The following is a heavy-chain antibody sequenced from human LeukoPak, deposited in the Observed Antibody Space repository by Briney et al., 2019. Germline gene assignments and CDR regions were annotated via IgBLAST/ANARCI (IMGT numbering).Heavy chain of an antibody. CDR2: ISSSSSTI. Sequence: AGGSLRLSCAASGFTFSSYGMTWVSQAPGKGVEWVSYISSSSSTIYYADSVKGRFTISRDNSKNTLFLQMNSLRVEDTAVYYCANYHDASGYYGDFGHWGQGTLVTVSS. D-gene: IGHD3-22*01. CDR3: ANYHDASGYYGDFGH. J-gene: IGHJ1*01. CDR1: GFTFSSYG. V-gene: IGHV3-48*01.